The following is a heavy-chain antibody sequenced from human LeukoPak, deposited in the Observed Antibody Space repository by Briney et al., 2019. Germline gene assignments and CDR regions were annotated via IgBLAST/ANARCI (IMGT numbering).Heavy chain of an antibody. J-gene: IGHJ4*02. D-gene: IGHD3-10*01. CDR3: TRRGGAAAPDY. V-gene: IGHV3-49*04. CDR1: GFSFSTYW. Sequence: GGSLRLSYEASGFSFSTYWMSWVRQAPGKGLEWVGFIRSKAYGGTTEYAASVKGRFTISRDDSKSIAYLQMNSLKTEDTAVYYCTRRGGAAAPDYWGQGTLVTVSS. CDR2: IRSKAYGGTT.